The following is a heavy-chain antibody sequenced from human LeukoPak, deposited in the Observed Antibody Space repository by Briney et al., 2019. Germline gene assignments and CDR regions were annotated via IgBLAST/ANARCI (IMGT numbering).Heavy chain of an antibody. CDR1: GFTFSRSA. Sequence: TGRSLRLSCAASGFTFSRSAVHWVRQAPGKGLEWVAVISHDGSNTDYTDSVKGLFTISRDNSKNTLYLQMNSLRAEDTAVYYCAKEMKPWMHFDYWGQGTLVTVSS. V-gene: IGHV3-30*18. J-gene: IGHJ4*02. CDR2: ISHDGSNT. CDR3: AKEMKPWMHFDY. D-gene: IGHD5-12*01.